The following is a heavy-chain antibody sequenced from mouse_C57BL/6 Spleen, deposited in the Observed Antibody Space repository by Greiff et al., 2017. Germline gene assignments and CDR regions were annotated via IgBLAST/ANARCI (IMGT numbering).Heavy chain of an antibody. Sequence: QVQLQQPGTELVKPGASVKLSCKASGYTFTSYWMHWVKQRPGKGLEWIGNINPSNGGTNYNEKVKSKATMTVDKSSITAYMQLSSLTSTDSAVDFCARFLYDYDGGDYWGQGTTLTVSS. CDR1: GYTFTSYW. V-gene: IGHV1-53*01. CDR2: INPSNGGT. D-gene: IGHD2-4*01. J-gene: IGHJ2*01. CDR3: ARFLYDYDGGDY.